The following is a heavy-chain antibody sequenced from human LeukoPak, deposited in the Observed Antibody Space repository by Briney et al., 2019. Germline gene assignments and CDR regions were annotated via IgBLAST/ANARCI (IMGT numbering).Heavy chain of an antibody. CDR3: ARGRWDVRFQY. CDR2: INHSGTT. J-gene: IGHJ1*01. V-gene: IGHV4-34*01. D-gene: IGHD4-23*01. CDR1: CGSFRCFY. Sequence: SGTPSLTSAGYCGSFRCFYWGWGRPSPREGPEWIGEINHSGTTNYNPSLKSRVTISKDTSKNQFFLKLYFLTAADTAMYYCARGRWDVRFQYWGQGTLVTVSS.